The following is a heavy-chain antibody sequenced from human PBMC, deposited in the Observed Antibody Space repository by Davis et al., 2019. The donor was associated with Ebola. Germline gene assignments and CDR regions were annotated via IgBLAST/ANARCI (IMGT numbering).Heavy chain of an antibody. CDR2: IYSGGST. J-gene: IGHJ4*02. CDR1: GFTVSSNY. CDR3: ARVSSGWFFDY. D-gene: IGHD6-19*01. Sequence: GESLKISCAASGFTVSSNYMSWVRQAPGKGLEWVSVIYSGGSTYYADSVKGRFTISRDNSKNTLYLQMNSLRAEDTAVYYCARVSSGWFFDYWGQGTLVTVSS. V-gene: IGHV3-53*01.